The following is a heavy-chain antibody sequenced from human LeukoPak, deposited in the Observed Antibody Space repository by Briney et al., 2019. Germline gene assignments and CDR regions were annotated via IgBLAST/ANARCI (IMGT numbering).Heavy chain of an antibody. Sequence: SETLSLTCAVYGGSFSGYYWSWIRQPPGKGLEWIGEINHSGSTNYNPSLKSRVTISVDTSKNQFSLKLRSVTAADTAVYYCARRDCSGGSCYSSSYYYYYYYMDVWGKGTTVTVSS. CDR3: ARRDCSGGSCYSSSYYYYYYYMDV. V-gene: IGHV4-34*01. D-gene: IGHD2-15*01. J-gene: IGHJ6*03. CDR2: INHSGST. CDR1: GGSFSGYY.